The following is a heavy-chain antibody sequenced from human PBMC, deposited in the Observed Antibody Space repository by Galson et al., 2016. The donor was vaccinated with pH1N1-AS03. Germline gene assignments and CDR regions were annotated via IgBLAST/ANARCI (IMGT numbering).Heavy chain of an antibody. J-gene: IGHJ4*02. CDR2: IYWDDDK. D-gene: IGHD2/OR15-2a*01. CDR1: GFSLATSGVG. CDR3: TSSPYYNTNRYYCAY. Sequence: PALVKPTQTLTLTCAFSGFSLATSGVGVGWIRQPPGKALGWLALIYWDDDKLYNPSLKSRLTVTKDTSKNLVVLTLTDMDPADTATYFGTSSPYYNTNRYYCAYWGQGTLVTVSS. V-gene: IGHV2-5*02.